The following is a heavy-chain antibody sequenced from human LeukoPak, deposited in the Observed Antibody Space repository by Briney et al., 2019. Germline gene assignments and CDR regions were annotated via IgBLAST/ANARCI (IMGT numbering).Heavy chain of an antibody. CDR2: IYYSGST. J-gene: IGHJ5*02. CDR3: ARHPPPGIAAADNWFDP. V-gene: IGHV4-59*08. Sequence: PSETLSLTFTVSGGSISSYYWSWIRQPPGKGLEWIGYIYYSGSTNYNPSLKSRVTISVDTSKNQFSLKLSSVTAADTAVYYCARHPPPGIAAADNWFDPWGQGTLVTVSS. D-gene: IGHD6-13*01. CDR1: GGSISSYY.